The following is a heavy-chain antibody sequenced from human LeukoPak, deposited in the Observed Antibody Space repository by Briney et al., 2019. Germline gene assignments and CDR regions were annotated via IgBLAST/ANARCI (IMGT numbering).Heavy chain of an antibody. CDR1: VFTFSSYG. J-gene: IGHJ4*02. CDR2: IRYDGSNK. CDR3: AKPYSSGWIFDY. Sequence: PGGSLRLSCAASVFTFSSYGMHWVRQAPGKGLEWVAFIRYDGSNKYYAGSVKGRFTVSRDNSKNTLYLQMNSLRAEDTAVYYCAKPYSSGWIFDYWGQGTLVTVSS. V-gene: IGHV3-30*02. D-gene: IGHD6-19*01.